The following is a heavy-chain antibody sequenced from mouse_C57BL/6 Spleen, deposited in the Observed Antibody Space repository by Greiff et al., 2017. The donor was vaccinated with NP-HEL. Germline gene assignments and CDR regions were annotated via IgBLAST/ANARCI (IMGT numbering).Heavy chain of an antibody. CDR3: ARPGSSYPYWYFDV. D-gene: IGHD1-1*01. V-gene: IGHV1-53*01. Sequence: QVQLKQSGTELVKPGASVKLSCKASGYTFTSYWMHWVKQRPGQGLEWIGNINPSNGGTNYNEKFKSKATLTVDKSSSTAYMQLSSLTSEDSAVYYCARPGSSYPYWYFDVWGTGTTVTVSS. CDR2: INPSNGGT. J-gene: IGHJ1*03. CDR1: GYTFTSYW.